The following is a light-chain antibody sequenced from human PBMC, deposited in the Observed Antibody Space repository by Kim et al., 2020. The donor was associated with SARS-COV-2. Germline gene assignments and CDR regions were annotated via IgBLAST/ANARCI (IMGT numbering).Light chain of an antibody. Sequence: DIQMTQSPSSLSASLGDRVTITCRASQSISSYLNWYQQKPGKAPKLLIYAASSLQSGVPSRFSGSGSGTDFTLTISSLQPEDFATYYCQQSYSIPLLTFGPGTKVDIK. CDR1: QSISSY. CDR3: QQSYSIPLLT. J-gene: IGKJ3*01. CDR2: AAS. V-gene: IGKV1-39*01.